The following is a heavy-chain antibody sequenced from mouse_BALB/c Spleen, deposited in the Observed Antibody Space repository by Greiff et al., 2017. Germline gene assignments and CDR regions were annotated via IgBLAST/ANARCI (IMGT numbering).Heavy chain of an antibody. CDR1: GYTFTSYW. CDR2: INPSTGYT. Sequence: VQLQQSGAELAKPGASVKMSCKASGYTFTSYWMHWVKQRPGQGLEWIGYINPSTGYTEYNQKFKDKATLTADKSSSTAYMQLSSLTSEDSAVYYCAMNFDVWGAGTTVTVSS. J-gene: IGHJ1*01. CDR3: AMNFDV. V-gene: IGHV1-7*01.